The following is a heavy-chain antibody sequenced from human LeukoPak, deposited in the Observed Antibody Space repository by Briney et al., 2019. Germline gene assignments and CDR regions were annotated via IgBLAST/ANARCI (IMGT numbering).Heavy chain of an antibody. CDR3: AVVVGATRGTYYFDY. D-gene: IGHD1-26*01. CDR2: IYYSGST. V-gene: IGHV4-39*01. CDR1: GGSIGSSSYY. J-gene: IGHJ4*02. Sequence: ETLSVTCTVSGGSIGSSSYYWGWIRQPPGKGLEWIGSIYYSGSTYYNPSLKSRVTISVDTSKNQFSLKLSSVTAADTAVYYCAVVVGATRGTYYFDYWGQGTLVTVSS.